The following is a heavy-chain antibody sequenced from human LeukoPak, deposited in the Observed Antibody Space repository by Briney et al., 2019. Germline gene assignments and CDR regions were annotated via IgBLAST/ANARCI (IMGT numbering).Heavy chain of an antibody. V-gene: IGHV4-59*08. CDR1: GDSISTYY. CDR3: ARREDFWYFDL. Sequence: SETLSLTCAISGDSISTYYWSWIRQPPGKGLEWIGYIYYTGSTYYNPSLKSRVTFSVDTSKNHFSLNLISVTAADTAVYYCARREDFWYFDLWGQGTLVTVSS. CDR2: IYYTGST. J-gene: IGHJ2*01.